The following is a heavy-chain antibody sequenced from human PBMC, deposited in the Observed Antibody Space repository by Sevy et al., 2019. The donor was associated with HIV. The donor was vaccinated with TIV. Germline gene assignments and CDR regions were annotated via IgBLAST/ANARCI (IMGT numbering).Heavy chain of an antibody. D-gene: IGHD5-12*01. V-gene: IGHV3-48*01. CDR2: ISSDRSRI. J-gene: IGHJ6*02. Sequence: GGSQRLSCAASGFTFSNYDMNWVRQAPGKGVEWVSYISSDRSRIYYADSVKGRLTISRDNAKNSLYVQMNRLRAEDTAVYYCAREGGYTDQGMDVWGQGTTVTVSS. CDR3: AREGGYTDQGMDV. CDR1: GFTFSNYD.